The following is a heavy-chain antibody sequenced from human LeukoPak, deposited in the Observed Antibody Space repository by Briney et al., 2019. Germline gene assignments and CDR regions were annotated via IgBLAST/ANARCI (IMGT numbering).Heavy chain of an antibody. D-gene: IGHD3-10*01. CDR3: AKRGVVIRVFLVGFHKEAYYFDS. J-gene: IGHJ4*02. Sequence: GGSLRLSFAAAGFTFNNYGMSWVRQAPGKGLEWVAGLSGSGGGTNYADSVQGRFTISRDNPKNTLYLQMNSLRAEDTAVYFCAKRGVVIRVFLVGFHKEAYYFDSWGQGALVTVSS. V-gene: IGHV3-23*01. CDR2: LSGSGGGT. CDR1: GFTFNNYG.